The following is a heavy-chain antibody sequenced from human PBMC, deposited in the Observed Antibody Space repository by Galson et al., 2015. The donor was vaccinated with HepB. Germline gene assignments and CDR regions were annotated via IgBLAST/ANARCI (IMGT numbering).Heavy chain of an antibody. CDR3: AKAQRPYSSSWYNWFDP. V-gene: IGHV3-23*01. CDR2: ISASGGDT. CDR1: GFTFKNYA. J-gene: IGHJ5*02. Sequence: SLRLSCAASGFTFKNYAMSWVRQAPGKGLEWVSAISASGGDTDYTDSVKGQFIISRDNSKSTLYLQMNSLRAEDTALYYCAKAQRPYSSSWYNWFDPWGQGTLVTVSS. D-gene: IGHD6-13*01.